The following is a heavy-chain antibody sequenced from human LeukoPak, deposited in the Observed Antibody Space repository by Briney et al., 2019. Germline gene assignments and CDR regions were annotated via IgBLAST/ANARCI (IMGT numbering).Heavy chain of an antibody. Sequence: PGGSLRLSCAASGFTFSDYYMSWIRQAPGKGLEWVSYITSSGSTIYYADSVKGRFTISRDNAKNSLYLQMNSLRAEDTAVYYCARDSRNIGQNFDYWGQGTLVTVSS. J-gene: IGHJ4*02. CDR1: GFTFSDYY. D-gene: IGHD2/OR15-2a*01. CDR2: ITSSGSTI. V-gene: IGHV3-11*04. CDR3: ARDSRNIGQNFDY.